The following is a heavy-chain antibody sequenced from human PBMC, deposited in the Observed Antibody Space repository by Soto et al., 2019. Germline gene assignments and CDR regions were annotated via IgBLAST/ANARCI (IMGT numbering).Heavy chain of an antibody. V-gene: IGHV4-61*01. CDR3: ARAVGELGEGLFFDY. CDR2: IYYSVST. CDR1: GGSVSSGSYY. D-gene: IGHD1-26*01. J-gene: IGHJ4*02. Sequence: PSKTLSLTCTVSGGSVSSGSYYWSWIRQPPGKGLEWIGYIYYSVSTNYNPSLKSRVTISVDTSKNQFSLKLSSVTAADTAVYYCARAVGELGEGLFFDYWGQGTLATVSS.